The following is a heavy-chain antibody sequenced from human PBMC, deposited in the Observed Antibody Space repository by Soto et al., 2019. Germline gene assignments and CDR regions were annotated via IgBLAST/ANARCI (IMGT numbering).Heavy chain of an antibody. CDR3: TRITMIVVAPPYGMDG. CDR2: IRSKAYGGTT. J-gene: IGHJ6*02. CDR1: GFTFGDYA. V-gene: IGHV3-49*03. Sequence: PGGSLRLSCTASGFTFGDYAMSWFRQAPGKGLGWEGFIRSKAYGGTTEYAASVKCRFTISRDDSKSIAYLQMNSLKTEDTAVYYCTRITMIVVAPPYGMDGWGQGNTVTVSS. D-gene: IGHD3-22*01.